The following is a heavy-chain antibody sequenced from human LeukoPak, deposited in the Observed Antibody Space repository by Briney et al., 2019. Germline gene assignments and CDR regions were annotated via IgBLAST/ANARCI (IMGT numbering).Heavy chain of an antibody. Sequence: GGSLRLSCAASGFTFNSYSMNWVRQAPGKGPVWVSRINSDGSSTIYADSVKGRFTISRDNAKSTLYLQMNSLRAEDMAVYYCARSYGMDVWGQGTTVTVSS. V-gene: IGHV3-74*01. CDR2: INSDGSST. CDR1: GFTFNSYS. J-gene: IGHJ6*02. CDR3: ARSYGMDV.